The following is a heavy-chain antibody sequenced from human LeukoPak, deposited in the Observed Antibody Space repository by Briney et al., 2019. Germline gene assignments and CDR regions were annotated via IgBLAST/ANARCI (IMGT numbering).Heavy chain of an antibody. D-gene: IGHD6-19*01. CDR3: ARQDSSGWSP. CDR2: IYPGDSDT. V-gene: IGHV5-51*01. Sequence: KVSRKASGYTFTSYAISWVRQMPGKGLEWMGIIYPGDSDTRYSPSFQGQVTISADKSISTAYLQWSSLKASDTAMYYCARQDSSGWSPWGQGTLVTVSS. CDR1: GYTFTSYA. J-gene: IGHJ5*02.